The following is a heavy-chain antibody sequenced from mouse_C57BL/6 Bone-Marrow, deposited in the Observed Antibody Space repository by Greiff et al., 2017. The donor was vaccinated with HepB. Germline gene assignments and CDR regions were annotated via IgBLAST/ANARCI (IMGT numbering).Heavy chain of an antibody. V-gene: IGHV1-76*01. D-gene: IGHD2-4*01. CDR3: ARSVYDYDEDY. Sequence: VQLQQSGAELVRPGASVKLSCKASGYTFTDYYINWVKQRPGQGLEWIARIYPGSGNTYYNEKFKGKATLTAQKSSSTAYMQLSSLTSEDSAVYFCARSVYDYDEDYWGQGTTLTVSS. CDR2: IYPGSGNT. J-gene: IGHJ2*01. CDR1: GYTFTDYY.